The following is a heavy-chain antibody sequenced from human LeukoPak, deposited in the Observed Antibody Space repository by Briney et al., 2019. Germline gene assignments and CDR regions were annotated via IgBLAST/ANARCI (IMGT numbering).Heavy chain of an antibody. J-gene: IGHJ6*02. CDR1: GFTFNNNW. D-gene: IGHD2-2*01. Sequence: GGSLRLSCAASGFTFNNNWMHWVRQAPGKGLVWVSRIDDDGSRTTYADSVKGRFTISRDNAKNTLYPQMNSLRAEDTAVYYCARHPIVTVPAAMAFYYYGMDVWGQGTPVTVSS. CDR3: ARHPIVTVPAAMAFYYYGMDV. V-gene: IGHV3-74*01. CDR2: IDDDGSRT.